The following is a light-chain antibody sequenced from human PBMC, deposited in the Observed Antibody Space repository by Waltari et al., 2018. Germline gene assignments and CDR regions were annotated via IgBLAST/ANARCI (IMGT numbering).Light chain of an antibody. Sequence: QSLLTPPPPISGAPGQRVTISCSGGSSNYGRHSVNWYEQVPGTAPKLLIFRSDQRPSGVSDRFSGSKSGTSASLTITGLLSADEADYICAAWDDSLNAWIFGGGTRLTVL. V-gene: IGLV1-44*01. CDR2: RSD. CDR3: AAWDDSLNAWI. J-gene: IGLJ3*02. CDR1: SSNYGRHS.